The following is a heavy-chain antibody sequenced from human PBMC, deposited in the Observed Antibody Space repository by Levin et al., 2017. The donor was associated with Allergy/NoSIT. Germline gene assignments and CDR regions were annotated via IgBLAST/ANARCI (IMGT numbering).Heavy chain of an antibody. CDR2: IYSGGST. D-gene: IGHD3-10*01. J-gene: IGHJ6*03. CDR3: ARASPLLVTMVRGVSLFPYMDV. Sequence: GGSLRLSCAASGFTVSSNYMSWVRQAPGKGLEWVSVIYSGGSTYYADSVKGRFTISRDNSKNTLFLQMNSLRAEDTAVYYCARASPLLVTMVRGVSLFPYMDVWGKGTTVTVSS. CDR1: GFTVSSNY. V-gene: IGHV3-66*01.